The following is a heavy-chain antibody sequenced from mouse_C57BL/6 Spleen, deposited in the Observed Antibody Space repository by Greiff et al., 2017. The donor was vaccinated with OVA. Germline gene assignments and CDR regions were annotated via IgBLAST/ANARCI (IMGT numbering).Heavy chain of an antibody. CDR1: GFTFTAYY. J-gene: IGHJ4*01. D-gene: IGHD1-1*01. V-gene: IGHV7-3*01. CDR2: IRNKANGYTT. CDR3: ARYTDITTVVAGAMDY. Sequence: EVKLVESGGGLVQPGGSLSLSCAASGFTFTAYYMSWVRQPPGQALEWLGFIRNKANGYTTEYSASVKGRFTISRDNSPSILYLKMNALRAEDSATYYCARYTDITTVVAGAMDYWGQGTSVTVSS.